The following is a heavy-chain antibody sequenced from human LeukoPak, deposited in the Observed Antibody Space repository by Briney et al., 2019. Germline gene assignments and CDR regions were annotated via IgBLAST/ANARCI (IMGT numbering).Heavy chain of an antibody. D-gene: IGHD2-2*01. J-gene: IGHJ6*03. Sequence: SETLSLTCTVSGYSISSVYYWGWIRQPPGKRLEWIGSINHSGTTNHNPPLKSRVTVSVDTSKDQCSLKLRSVTAAETAVYYCARVPHCTSTSCYVGGYNMDVWGKGTTVTVSS. CDR3: ARVPHCTSTSCYVGGYNMDV. CDR1: GYSISSVYY. V-gene: IGHV4-38-2*02. CDR2: INHSGTT.